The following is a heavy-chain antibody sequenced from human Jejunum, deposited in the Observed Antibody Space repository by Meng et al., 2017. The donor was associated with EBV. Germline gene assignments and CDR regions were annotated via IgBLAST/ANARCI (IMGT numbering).Heavy chain of an antibody. CDR1: GYLFTGYY. D-gene: IGHD2-2*01. CDR2: IDPNTGDK. Sequence: QVQLVRSVAEVKKPGASVRVSCNASGYLFTGYYIQWVRQAPGQGLEWVGRIDPNTGDKNYAQKFQGRVTMTRATSIGTAFMELSRLTSDDTAVYYCARDHSSSFYGANIWGQGTLVTVSS. J-gene: IGHJ4*02. CDR3: ARDHSSSFYGANI. V-gene: IGHV1-2*06.